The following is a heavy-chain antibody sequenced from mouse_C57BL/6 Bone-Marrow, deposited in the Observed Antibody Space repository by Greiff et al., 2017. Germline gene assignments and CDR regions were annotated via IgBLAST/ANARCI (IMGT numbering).Heavy chain of an antibody. CDR2: IYPRSGNH. Sequence: QVQLQQSGAELARPGASVKLSCKASGYTFTSYGISWVKQRTGQGLEWIGEIYPRSGNHYYNEKFKGKGTLTADKSYSTAYMELRSLTSEDSAVYFCAKPVTTVVAAHWYFDVWGTGTTVTVSS. D-gene: IGHD1-1*01. CDR3: AKPVTTVVAAHWYFDV. V-gene: IGHV1-81*01. J-gene: IGHJ1*03. CDR1: GYTFTSYG.